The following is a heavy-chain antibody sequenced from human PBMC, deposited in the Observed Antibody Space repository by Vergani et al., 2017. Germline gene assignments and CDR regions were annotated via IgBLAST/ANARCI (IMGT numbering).Heavy chain of an antibody. CDR1: GFTFSSYA. D-gene: IGHD6-13*01. V-gene: IGHV3-23*03. CDR3: AKDFLPGIAAAGTSSYYYYYMDV. J-gene: IGHJ6*03. CDR2: IYSGGSST. Sequence: EVQLLESGGGLVQPGGSLRLSCAASGFTFSSYAMSWVRQAPGKGLEWVSVIYSGGSSTYYADSVKGRFTISRDNSKNTLYLQMNSLRAEDTAVYYCAKDFLPGIAAAGTSSYYYYYMDVWGKGTTVTVSS.